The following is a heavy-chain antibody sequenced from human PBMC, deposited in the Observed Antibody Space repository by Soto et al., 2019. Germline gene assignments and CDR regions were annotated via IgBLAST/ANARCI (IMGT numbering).Heavy chain of an antibody. V-gene: IGHV3-30*18. D-gene: IGHD1-26*01. J-gene: IGHJ3*02. CDR3: AKAGPGIVGARGRAFDI. CDR2: ISYDGSNK. Sequence: QVQLVESGGGVVQPGRSLRLSCAASGFTFSSYGMHWVRQAPGKGLEWVAVISYDGSNKYYADSVKGRFTISRDNSKNTLYLQMNSLRAEDTAVYYCAKAGPGIVGARGRAFDIWGQGTMVTVSS. CDR1: GFTFSSYG.